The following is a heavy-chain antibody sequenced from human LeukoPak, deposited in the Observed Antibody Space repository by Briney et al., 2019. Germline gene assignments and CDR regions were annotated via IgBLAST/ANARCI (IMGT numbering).Heavy chain of an antibody. D-gene: IGHD2-2*01. CDR1: GYSISSGYY. Sequence: TSETLSLTCTVSGYSISSGYYWGWIRPPPGKGLEWIGSIYHSGSTYYNPSLKSRVTISVDTSKNQFSLKLSSVTAADTAVYYCARGSSTSYYYFDYWGQGTLVTVSS. CDR2: IYHSGST. V-gene: IGHV4-38-2*02. CDR3: ARGSSTSYYYFDY. J-gene: IGHJ4*02.